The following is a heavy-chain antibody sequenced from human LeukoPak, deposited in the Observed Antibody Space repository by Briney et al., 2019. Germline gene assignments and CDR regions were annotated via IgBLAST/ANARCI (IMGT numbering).Heavy chain of an antibody. D-gene: IGHD2-2*03. CDR3: ARGPGYCSSTSCSPFDY. Sequence: SQTLSLTCTVSGGSISSGGYYWSGIRQHPGKGLEWIGYIYYNGNTYSNPSLKSRLTISGDTSKNQFSLKLSSVTAADTAVYYCARGPGYCSSTSCSPFDYWGQGTLVTVSS. V-gene: IGHV4-31*03. CDR2: IYYNGNT. J-gene: IGHJ4*02. CDR1: GGSISSGGYY.